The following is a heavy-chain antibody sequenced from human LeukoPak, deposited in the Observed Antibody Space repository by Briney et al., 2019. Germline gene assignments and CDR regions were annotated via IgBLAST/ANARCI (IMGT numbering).Heavy chain of an antibody. CDR1: GFTLSSYS. Sequence: GGSLRLSCTASGFTLSSYSMNWVRQTPGKGLEWVSYISSSSSTIHYADSVKGRFTISRDNAKNSLYLEMNSLRAEDTAVYYCAPKMYYYDSSAYYPFDYWGQGTLVTVSS. J-gene: IGHJ4*02. D-gene: IGHD3-22*01. CDR2: ISSSSSTI. CDR3: APKMYYYDSSAYYPFDY. V-gene: IGHV3-48*01.